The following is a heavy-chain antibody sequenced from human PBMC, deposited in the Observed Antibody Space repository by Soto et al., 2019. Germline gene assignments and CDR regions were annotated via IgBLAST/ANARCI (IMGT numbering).Heavy chain of an antibody. V-gene: IGHV1-18*01. CDR1: GYTFTIYG. CDR2: ISAYNGNT. J-gene: IGHJ4*02. Sequence: ASVKVSCKASGYTFTIYGISCVRQSPLQWLEWMGCISAYNGNTNYAQKLQGRVTMTTDTSTSTAYMELRSLRSDDTAVYYCARDRPKYDSSGYYYFFDYWGQGTLVTVSS. CDR3: ARDRPKYDSSGYYYFFDY. D-gene: IGHD3-22*01.